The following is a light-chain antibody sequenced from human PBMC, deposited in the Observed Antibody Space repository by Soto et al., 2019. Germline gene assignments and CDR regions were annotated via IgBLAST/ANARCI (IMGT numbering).Light chain of an antibody. CDR2: AAS. CDR3: QQFNSYPLT. Sequence: DIHLTQSPSFLSASVGDRVTITCRASQGIASSLAWYQQKAGKARKLLIYAASTLESGVPSRFSGSRPGTEFTLTLSSLQPEDFAIYYCQQFNSYPLTFGGGTKVEIK. V-gene: IGKV1-9*01. J-gene: IGKJ4*01. CDR1: QGIASS.